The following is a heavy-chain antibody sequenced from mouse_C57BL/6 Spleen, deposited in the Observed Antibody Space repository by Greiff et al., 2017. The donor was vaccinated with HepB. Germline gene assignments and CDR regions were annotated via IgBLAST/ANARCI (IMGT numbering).Heavy chain of an antibody. J-gene: IGHJ2*01. D-gene: IGHD2-5*01. CDR3: ARGDYSNYAALGY. V-gene: IGHV1-64*01. CDR2: IHPNSGST. CDR1: GYTFTSYW. Sequence: QVQLQQSGAELVKPGASVKLSCKASGYTFTSYWMHWVKQRPGQGLEWIGMIHPNSGSTNYNEKFKSKATLTVDKSSSTAYMQLSSLTSEDSAVYYCARGDYSNYAALGYWGQGTTLTVSS.